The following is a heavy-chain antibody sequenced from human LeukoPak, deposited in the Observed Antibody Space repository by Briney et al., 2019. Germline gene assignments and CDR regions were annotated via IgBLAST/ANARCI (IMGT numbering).Heavy chain of an antibody. CDR2: INHSGST. J-gene: IGHJ6*03. V-gene: IGHV4-34*01. CDR1: GGSFSGYY. Sequence: SETLSLTCAVYGGSFSGYYWSWIRQPPGKGLEWIGEINHSGSTNYNPSLKSRVTISVDTSKNQFSLKLSSVTAADTAVYYCARVGSGGVYYYYMDVCGKGTTVTVSS. D-gene: IGHD2-15*01. CDR3: ARVGSGGVYYYYMDV.